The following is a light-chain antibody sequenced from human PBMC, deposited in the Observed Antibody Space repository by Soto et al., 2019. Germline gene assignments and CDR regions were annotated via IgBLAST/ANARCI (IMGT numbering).Light chain of an antibody. V-gene: IGKV3-15*01. J-gene: IGKJ4*01. CDR1: QSISDT. Sequence: EIVMTQSPATLSVSPGGRATLSCRASQSISDTLAWYQQKPGQAPRLLIYGASTRAPGFPARFSGSGSGTDFTLTISSLRPEDSAVYFCQQYHDWVTFGGGTRVEI. CDR3: QQYHDWVT. CDR2: GAS.